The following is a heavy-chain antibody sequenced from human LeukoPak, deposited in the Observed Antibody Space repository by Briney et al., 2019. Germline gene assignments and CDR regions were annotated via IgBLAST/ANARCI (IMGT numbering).Heavy chain of an antibody. Sequence: GGSLRLSCAASGFTFSSYAMHWVRQAPGKGLEWVSGISWNSGSIGYADSVKGRFTISRDNAKNSLYLQMNSLRAEDTALYYCARVLGIAVAGTIDYWGQGTLVTVSS. J-gene: IGHJ4*02. CDR1: GFTFSSYA. CDR3: ARVLGIAVAGTIDY. V-gene: IGHV3-9*01. CDR2: ISWNSGSI. D-gene: IGHD6-19*01.